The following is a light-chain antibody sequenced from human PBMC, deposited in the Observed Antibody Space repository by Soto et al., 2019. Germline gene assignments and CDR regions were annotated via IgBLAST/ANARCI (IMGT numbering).Light chain of an antibody. J-gene: IGLJ2*01. CDR1: TSDVGGYNY. Sequence: QSVLTQPASVSGSPGQSITISCTGTTSDVGGYNYVSWYQQHPGKAPKLMIYDVSNRPSGVSNRFSGSKSGNTASLTISGLQAEDEADYYCSSYTSSNVVVFGGGNKLTVL. CDR3: SSYTSSNVVV. CDR2: DVS. V-gene: IGLV2-14*01.